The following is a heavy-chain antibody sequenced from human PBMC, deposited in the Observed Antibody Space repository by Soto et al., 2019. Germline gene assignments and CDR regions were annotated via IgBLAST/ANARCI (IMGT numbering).Heavy chain of an antibody. V-gene: IGHV3-23*01. CDR1: GFRFWTYS. Sequence: EVKLLESGGGLVQPGESLRLSCAASGFRFWTYSMSWVRQAPGKGLEWVSGISGDGSATSYADSLKGRFTVSRDNSKDTLLLQMNNMRVEDTAVYYCAKTRLYDNNDYHRDGFDVWGPGTAVTVS. D-gene: IGHD5-12*01. CDR2: ISGDGSAT. CDR3: AKTRLYDNNDYHRDGFDV. J-gene: IGHJ3*01.